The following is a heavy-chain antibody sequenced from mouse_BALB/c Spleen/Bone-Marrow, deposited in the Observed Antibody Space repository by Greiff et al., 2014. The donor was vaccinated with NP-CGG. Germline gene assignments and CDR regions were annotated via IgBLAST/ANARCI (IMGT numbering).Heavy chain of an antibody. CDR2: INPNNDGT. J-gene: IGHJ4*01. CDR1: GYTFTSYY. V-gene: IGHV1S81*02. D-gene: IGHD6-5*01. Sequence: QVQLQQSGAELVKPGASVKLSCKASGYTFTSYYMYWVKQRPGQGLEWIGEINPNNDGTNFNEKFKSKATLTVDKSSSTAYMQLSSLTSEDSAVYYCARAAYAPYAMDYWGQGTSVTVSS. CDR3: ARAAYAPYAMDY.